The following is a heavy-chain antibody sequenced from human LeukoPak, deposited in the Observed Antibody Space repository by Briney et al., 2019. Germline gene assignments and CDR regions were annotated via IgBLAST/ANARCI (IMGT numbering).Heavy chain of an antibody. D-gene: IGHD3-9*01. CDR2: IVGSGGST. J-gene: IGHJ4*02. Sequence: GASLSLSCAASGFTFSNYAMSWVRQAPGKGMEWVSAIVGSGGSTYYADCVKGRSTISRDNPKSTLYLQMNSLRAEDTAVYYCAKWGDYDMLTGYYDSDYWGQGTLVTVSS. CDR1: GFTFSNYA. V-gene: IGHV3-23*01. CDR3: AKWGDYDMLTGYYDSDY.